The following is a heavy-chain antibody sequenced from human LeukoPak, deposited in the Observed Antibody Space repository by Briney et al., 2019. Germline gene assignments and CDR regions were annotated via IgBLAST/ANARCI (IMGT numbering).Heavy chain of an antibody. Sequence: GGSLRLSCAASGFTFSNAWMNWVRQAPGKGLEWVGRLKTKTDGGTTDYAAPVKGRFTISRDDSKNTVFLQMNSLKTEDTAFYYCITQYFDYWGQGTLVTVSS. V-gene: IGHV3-15*01. CDR1: GFTFSNAW. CDR2: LKTKTDGGTT. D-gene: IGHD4-11*01. CDR3: ITQYFDY. J-gene: IGHJ4*02.